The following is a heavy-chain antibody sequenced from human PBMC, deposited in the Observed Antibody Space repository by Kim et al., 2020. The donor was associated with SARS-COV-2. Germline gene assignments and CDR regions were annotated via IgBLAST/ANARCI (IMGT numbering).Heavy chain of an antibody. V-gene: IGHV4-34*01. D-gene: IGHD3-10*01. CDR1: GGSFSGYY. Sequence: SETLSLTCAVYGGSFSGYYWSWIRQPPGKGLEWIGEINHSGSTNYNPSLKSRVTISVDTSKNQFSLKLSSVTAADTAVYYCARCLYKRITMVQGVIDYWGQGTLVTVSS. CDR2: INHSGST. J-gene: IGHJ4*02. CDR3: ARCLYKRITMVQGVIDY.